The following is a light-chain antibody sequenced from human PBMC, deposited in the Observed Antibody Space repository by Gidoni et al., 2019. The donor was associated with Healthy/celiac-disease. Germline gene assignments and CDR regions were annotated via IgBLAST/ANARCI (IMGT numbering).Light chain of an antibody. V-gene: IGKV1-5*03. CDR2: KAS. CDR3: QQYNSYWT. CDR1: QSISSW. J-gene: IGKJ1*01. Sequence: DIQMTQSPSTLSASVGDRVTITCRASQSISSWLAWYQQKPGKAPKLLIYKASSLESGVPSRFSGSGSGTEFTLTISSLQPDDFATNYCQQYNSYWTFXXXTKVEIK.